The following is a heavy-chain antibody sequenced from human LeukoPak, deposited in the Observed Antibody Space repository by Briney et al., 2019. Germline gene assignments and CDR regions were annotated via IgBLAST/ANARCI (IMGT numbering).Heavy chain of an antibody. CDR1: GGSISSASYY. D-gene: IGHD6-13*01. Sequence: PSQTLSLTCTVSGGSISSASYYWSWIRQPDGKGLEWIGRIYTSGSTNYNPSLKSRVTISIDTSKNQFSLKLSSVTAADTAVYYCARVVAAAGNNWFDPWGQGTLVTVSS. V-gene: IGHV4-61*02. CDR2: IYTSGST. J-gene: IGHJ5*02. CDR3: ARVVAAAGNNWFDP.